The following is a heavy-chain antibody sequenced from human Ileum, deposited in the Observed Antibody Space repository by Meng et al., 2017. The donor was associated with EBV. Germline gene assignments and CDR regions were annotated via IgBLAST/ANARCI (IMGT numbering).Heavy chain of an antibody. CDR2: INQSGST. Sequence: QLQLPRCGAGQLKPSHTLSLTCALYGGSFSGSCETWARQPPGKALSWRGEINQSGSTNSNPSLNYPVTIYLDTSKNPFSLKMKSVPDADTAVYFCATEASPYYYENNGYSYSYWGQGTLVTVSS. D-gene: IGHD3-22*01. CDR1: GGSFSGSC. CDR3: ATEASPYYYENNGYSYSY. J-gene: IGHJ4*02. V-gene: IGHV4-34*02.